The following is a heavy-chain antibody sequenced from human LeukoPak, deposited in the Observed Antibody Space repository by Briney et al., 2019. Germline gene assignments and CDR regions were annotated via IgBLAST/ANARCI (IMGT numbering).Heavy chain of an antibody. CDR2: INELGHT. CDR1: GFTFNHYA. V-gene: IGHV3-23*01. CDR3: VRDHGSQHSGTWYVFDY. Sequence: PGGSLRLSCAASGFTFNHYAMTWVWQAPGKGLELVSSINELGHTFYGDSVRGRFTISRDNSKNTVFLQMNSLRGDDTAEYFCVRDHGSQHSGTWYVFDYWGRGTLVTVSS. J-gene: IGHJ4*02. D-gene: IGHD6-13*01.